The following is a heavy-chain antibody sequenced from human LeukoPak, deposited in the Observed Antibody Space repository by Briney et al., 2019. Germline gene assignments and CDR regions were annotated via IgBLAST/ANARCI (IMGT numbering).Heavy chain of an antibody. CDR2: IYTSGST. CDR3: AREGELKVSGYDSYYYYYMDV. V-gene: IGHV4-61*02. J-gene: IGHJ6*03. CDR1: GGSISSGSYY. Sequence: SETLSLTCTVSGGSISSGSYYWSWIRQPAGKGLEWIGRIYTSGSTNYNPSLKSRVTISVDTSKNQFSLKLSSVTAADTAVYYCAREGELKVSGYDSYYYYYMDVWGKGTTVTVSS. D-gene: IGHD5-12*01.